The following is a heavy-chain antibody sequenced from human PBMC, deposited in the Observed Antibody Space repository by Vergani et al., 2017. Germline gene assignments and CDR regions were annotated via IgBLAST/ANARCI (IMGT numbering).Heavy chain of an antibody. CDR2: IIPIFGTA. V-gene: IGHV1-69*13. Sequence: QVQLVQSGAEVKKPGSSVKVSCKASGGTFSSYAISWVRQAPGQGLEWIGRIIPIFGTANYAQKFQGRVTITADESTSTAYMELSSLRSEDTAVYYCARDRAYDYGGNSGVDAFDIWGQGTMVTVSS. J-gene: IGHJ3*02. D-gene: IGHD4-23*01. CDR1: GGTFSSYA. CDR3: ARDRAYDYGGNSGVDAFDI.